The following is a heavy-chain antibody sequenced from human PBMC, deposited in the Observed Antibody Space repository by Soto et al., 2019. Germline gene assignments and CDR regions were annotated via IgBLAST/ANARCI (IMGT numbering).Heavy chain of an antibody. D-gene: IGHD3-10*01. V-gene: IGHV3-49*04. CDR3: TREVNYYGSGSYPQYYYYGMDV. CDR2: IRSKAYGGTT. CDR1: GFTFGDYA. J-gene: IGHJ6*02. Sequence: SLRLSCTASGFTFGDYAMSWVRQAPGKGLEWVGFIRSKAYGGTTEYAASVKGRFTISRDDSKSIAYLQMNSLKTEDTAVYYCTREVNYYGSGSYPQYYYYGMDVWGQGTTVTVSS.